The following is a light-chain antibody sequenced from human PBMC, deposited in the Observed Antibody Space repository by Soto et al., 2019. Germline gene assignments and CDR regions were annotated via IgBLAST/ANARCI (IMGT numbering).Light chain of an antibody. CDR1: QSVSGN. CDR2: GAS. Sequence: EIVMTQSPATLSVSPGERATLSCRASQSVSGNLAWYQQKPGQAPRLLIYGASTRATGIPARFSGSGSGTEVALTISSLQSEDFAVYYCQQYNNWPPTFGQGTKVEIK. V-gene: IGKV3D-15*01. CDR3: QQYNNWPPT. J-gene: IGKJ1*01.